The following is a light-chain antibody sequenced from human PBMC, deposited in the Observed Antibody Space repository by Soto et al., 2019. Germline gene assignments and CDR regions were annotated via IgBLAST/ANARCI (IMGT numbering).Light chain of an antibody. CDR1: QSVNLN. CDR3: HQYNSGPRGT. J-gene: IGKJ3*01. CDR2: GAS. Sequence: EIMMTQSPGTLSVSPGEGATLSCTASQSVNLNLAWYQQKPGQPPRLLLYGASTRATGIPVRFRGSGSGTECTITDSRPQSEDSAVCYCHQYNSGPRGTFGPGTKVDIK. V-gene: IGKV3-15*01.